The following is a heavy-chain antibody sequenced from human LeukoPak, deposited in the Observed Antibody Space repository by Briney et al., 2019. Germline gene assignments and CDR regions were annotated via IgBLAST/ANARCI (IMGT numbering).Heavy chain of an antibody. V-gene: IGHV4-34*01. CDR2: INHSGST. CDR3: ARASRYSGSYYPLDY. CDR1: GGSFSGYY. J-gene: IGHJ4*02. D-gene: IGHD1-26*01. Sequence: SETLSLTCAVYGGSFSGYYWSWIRQPPGKGLEWIGEINHSGSTNYNPSLKSRVTISVDTSKNQFSLKLSSVTAADTAVYYCARASRYSGSYYPLDYWGQGTLVAVSS.